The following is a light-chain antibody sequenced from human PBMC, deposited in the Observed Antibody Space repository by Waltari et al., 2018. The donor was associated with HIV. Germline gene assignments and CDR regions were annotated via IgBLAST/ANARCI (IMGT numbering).Light chain of an antibody. V-gene: IGLV2-14*03. J-gene: IGLJ3*02. CDR3: SSYIGSWV. Sequence: SALTQPASVSGSPGQSITISCTGASSEFRTYNYVSWYQHHPGKAPKLLIYDVSKRPSGFSHRYSGSKSGGTASLVISGLQTEDEADYCCSSYIGSWVFGGWTKLTVL. CDR1: SSEFRTYNY. CDR2: DVS.